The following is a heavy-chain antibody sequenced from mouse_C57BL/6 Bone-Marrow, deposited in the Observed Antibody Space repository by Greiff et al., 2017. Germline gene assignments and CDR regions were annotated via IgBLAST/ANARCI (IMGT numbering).Heavy chain of an antibody. V-gene: IGHV1-81*01. CDR3: ARKAYGNYDY. CDR2: IYPRSGNT. CDR1: GYTFTSYG. J-gene: IGHJ2*01. Sequence: VQGVESGAELARPGASVKLSCKASGYTFTSYGISWVKQRTGQGLEWIGEIYPRSGNTYYNEKFKGKATLTADKSSSTAYMELRSLTSEDSAVYFCARKAYGNYDYWGQGTTLTVSS. D-gene: IGHD2-1*01.